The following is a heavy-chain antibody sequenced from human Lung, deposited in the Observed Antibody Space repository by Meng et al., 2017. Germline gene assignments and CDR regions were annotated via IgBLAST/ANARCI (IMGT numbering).Heavy chain of an antibody. CDR3: ARGSITMVRGVSVFDP. J-gene: IGHJ5*02. CDR2: IYHSGST. CDR1: GGSSGISNW. V-gene: IGHV4-4*03. D-gene: IGHD3-10*01. Sequence: VEVMEVGPDVGDTPGTLSHTCSVSGGSSGISNWWSWVRQPPGKGLGWIGEIYHSGSTNTNPSLKSRVTISVDKSKNQFSLKLSSVSAADTAVYYCARGSITMVRGVSVFDPWGQGTLVTVSS.